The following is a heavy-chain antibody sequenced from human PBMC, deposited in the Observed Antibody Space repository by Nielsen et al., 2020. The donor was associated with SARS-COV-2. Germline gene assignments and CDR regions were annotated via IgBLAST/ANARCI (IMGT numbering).Heavy chain of an antibody. CDR2: MYYSGST. D-gene: IGHD3-10*01. CDR1: GGSISSGVYS. J-gene: IGHJ3*02. V-gene: IGHV4-30-2*01. Sequence: LRLSCAVSGGSISSGVYSWGWIRQPPGKGLEWIGYMYYSGSTYYNPSLKSRVTISMDKSNNQFSLNLSSVTAADTAVYYCARGYYGSGNYADAFAIWGQGTMVSVSS. CDR3: ARGYYGSGNYADAFAI.